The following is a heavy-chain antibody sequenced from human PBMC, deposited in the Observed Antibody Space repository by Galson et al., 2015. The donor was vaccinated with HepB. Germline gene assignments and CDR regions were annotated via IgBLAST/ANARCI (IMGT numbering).Heavy chain of an antibody. CDR1: GFTFSSYG. CDR3: AKTARSCSTSSCRQNSWFDP. CDR2: ISGSSATT. Sequence: SLRLSCAASGFTFSSYGMNWVRQAPGKGLEWVSRISGSSATTDYAASVKGRFTISRANSKKTLYLQMNSLRAEDTAIYYCAKTARSCSTSSCRQNSWFDPWGQGTLVTVSS. V-gene: IGHV3-23*01. D-gene: IGHD2-2*01. J-gene: IGHJ5*02.